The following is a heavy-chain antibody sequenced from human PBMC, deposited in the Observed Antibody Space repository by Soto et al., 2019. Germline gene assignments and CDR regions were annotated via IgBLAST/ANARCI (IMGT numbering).Heavy chain of an antibody. CDR1: GFTFKNFA. J-gene: IGHJ4*02. CDR2: ISGSGGST. V-gene: IGHV3-23*01. Sequence: PGGSLRLSCAASGFTFKNFAVSWVRQAPGKGMEWVSAISGSGGSTYYADSEKGRFTISRDNSKNTLYLQTTSLRAEDTAVYYCATESGGYPDVDYWGQGSLVSVSS. CDR3: ATESGGYPDVDY. D-gene: IGHD1-26*01.